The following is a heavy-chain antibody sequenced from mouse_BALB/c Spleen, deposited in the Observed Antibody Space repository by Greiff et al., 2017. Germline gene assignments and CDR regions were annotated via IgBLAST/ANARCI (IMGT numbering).Heavy chain of an antibody. D-gene: IGHD2-14*01. J-gene: IGHJ3*01. V-gene: IGHV1-7*01. CDR2: INPSTGYT. CDR3: ARAYYRYDGFAY. CDR1: GYTFTSYW. Sequence: VQLQQSGAELAKPGASVKMSCKASGYTFTSYWMHWVKQRPGQGLEWIGYINPSTGYTEYNQKFKDKATLTADKSSSTAYMQLSSLTSEDSAVYYCARAYYRYDGFAYWGQGTLVTVSA.